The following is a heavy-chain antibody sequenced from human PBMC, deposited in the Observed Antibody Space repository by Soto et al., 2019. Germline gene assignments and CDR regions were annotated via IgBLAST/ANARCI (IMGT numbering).Heavy chain of an antibody. J-gene: IGHJ3*02. CDR1: GYTFTGYY. Sequence: GASVKVSCKASGYTFTGYYMHWVRQAPGQGLEWMGWINPNSGGTNYAQKFQGWVTMTRDTSISTAYMELSRLRSDDTAVYYCARGYCSSTSCYRYFDAFDIWGQGTMVTVS. CDR3: ARGYCSSTSCYRYFDAFDI. CDR2: INPNSGGT. V-gene: IGHV1-2*04. D-gene: IGHD2-2*01.